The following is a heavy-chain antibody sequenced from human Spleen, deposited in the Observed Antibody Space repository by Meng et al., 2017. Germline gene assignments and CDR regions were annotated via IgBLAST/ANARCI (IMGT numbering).Heavy chain of an antibody. V-gene: IGHV1-18*01. D-gene: IGHD3-10*01. CDR1: GYSFISYG. CDR3: AREWLGLYYYYGMDV. CDR2: ISAYNGNT. J-gene: IGHJ6*02. Sequence: ASVKVSCKASGYSFISYGISWMRQAPGQGLEWMGWISAYNGNTKYAQKFQGRVTMTTDTSTSTASMELRSLRSEDTAVYYCAREWLGLYYYYGMDVWGQGTTVTVSS.